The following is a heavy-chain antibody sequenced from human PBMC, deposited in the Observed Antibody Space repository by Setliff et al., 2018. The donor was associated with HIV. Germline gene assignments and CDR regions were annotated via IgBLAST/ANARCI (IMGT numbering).Heavy chain of an antibody. CDR1: GGSISSSSYY. J-gene: IGHJ4*02. Sequence: SETLSLTCTVSGGSISSSSYYWGWIRQPPGKGLEWIGSIYYSESTYYNPSLKSRVTISVDTSKNQFSLKLSSVTAADTAVYYCARGYGSGSYYSIYHNYWGQGTLVTVSS. D-gene: IGHD3-10*01. CDR3: ARGYGSGSYYSIYHNY. CDR2: IYYSEST. V-gene: IGHV4-39*01.